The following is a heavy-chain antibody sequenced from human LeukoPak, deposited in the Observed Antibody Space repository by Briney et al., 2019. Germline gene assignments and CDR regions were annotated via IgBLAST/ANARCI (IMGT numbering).Heavy chain of an antibody. J-gene: IGHJ4*02. V-gene: IGHV3-33*01. CDR3: ARDIYFYGDYVIDY. CDR1: GFTFSNYA. Sequence: GGSLRLSCAASGFTFSNYAMHWVRQAPAKGLEWVAVIWYDGSNKYYADSVKGRFTISRDNSKNTLYLQMNSLRAEDTAVYYCARDIYFYGDYVIDYWGQGTLVTVSS. D-gene: IGHD4-17*01. CDR2: IWYDGSNK.